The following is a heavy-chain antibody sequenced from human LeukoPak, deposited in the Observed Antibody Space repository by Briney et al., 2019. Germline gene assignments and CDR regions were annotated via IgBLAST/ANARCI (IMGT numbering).Heavy chain of an antibody. CDR1: GFTFSTYT. CDR2: ITGIGSDT. J-gene: IGHJ4*02. D-gene: IGHD3-16*01. CDR3: AKAVFYVRKGYYLDY. Sequence: GGSLRLSCAASGFTFSTYTMNWVRQAPGKGLEWVSAITGIGSDTHYADSVKGRFTISRDNSENTLYLQMNSLRVEDTAVYYCAKAVFYVRKGYYLDYWGQGTLVTVSS. V-gene: IGHV3-23*01.